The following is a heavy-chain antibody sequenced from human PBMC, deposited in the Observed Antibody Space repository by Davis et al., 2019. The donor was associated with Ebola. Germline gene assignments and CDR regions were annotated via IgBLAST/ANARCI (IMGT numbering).Heavy chain of an antibody. D-gene: IGHD6-6*01. CDR3: ARTYSHSSWNYFDS. Sequence: ASVKVSCQASGHTFTSYYIHWVRQAPGQGLEWMGMINPSGGSTKYAQKFQGRVTMTRDTSTSTVYMELSSLRSEDTAIYYCARTYSHSSWNYFDSWGQGTLVTVSS. CDR1: GHTFTSYY. J-gene: IGHJ4*02. V-gene: IGHV1-46*01. CDR2: INPSGGST.